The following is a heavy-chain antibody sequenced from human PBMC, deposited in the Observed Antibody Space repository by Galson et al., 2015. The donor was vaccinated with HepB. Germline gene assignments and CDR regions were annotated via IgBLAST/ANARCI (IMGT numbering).Heavy chain of an antibody. CDR1: GYTFTGYY. CDR2: INPNSGGT. CDR3: ARSLRYSIAAAEDY. J-gene: IGHJ4*02. Sequence: SVKVSCKASGYTFTGYYMHWVRQAPGQGLEWMGWINPNSGGTNYAQKFQGRVTMTRDTSISTAYMELSRLRSDDTAVYYCARSLRYSIAAAEDYWGQGTLVTVSS. V-gene: IGHV1-2*02. D-gene: IGHD6-13*01.